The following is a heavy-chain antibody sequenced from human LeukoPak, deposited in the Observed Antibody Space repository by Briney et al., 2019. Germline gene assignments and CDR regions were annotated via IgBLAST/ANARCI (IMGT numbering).Heavy chain of an antibody. Sequence: PGGSLRLSCAASGFTFSSYSMNWVRQAPGNWLEWVSYISSSSSTIYYADSVKDRFTISRDNAKNSLYLQMNSLRAEDTAVYYCARDPLIAAAGTGYYYGMDVWGQGTTVTVSS. V-gene: IGHV3-48*01. CDR1: GFTFSSYS. J-gene: IGHJ6*02. CDR2: ISSSSSTI. CDR3: ARDPLIAAAGTGYYYGMDV. D-gene: IGHD6-13*01.